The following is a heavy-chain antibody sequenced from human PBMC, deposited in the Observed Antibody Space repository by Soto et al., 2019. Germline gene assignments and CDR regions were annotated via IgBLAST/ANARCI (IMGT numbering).Heavy chain of an antibody. Sequence: QVQLVESGGGVVQPGRSLRLSCAASGFTFSSYGMHWVRQAPGKGLEWVAVISYDGSNKYYADSVKGRFTISRDNSKNTLYLQMNSLRAEDTAVYYCAKDRGPYYPAAYDYWGQGTLVTVSS. V-gene: IGHV3-30*18. CDR3: AKDRGPYYPAAYDY. J-gene: IGHJ4*02. CDR2: ISYDGSNK. D-gene: IGHD3-10*01. CDR1: GFTFSSYG.